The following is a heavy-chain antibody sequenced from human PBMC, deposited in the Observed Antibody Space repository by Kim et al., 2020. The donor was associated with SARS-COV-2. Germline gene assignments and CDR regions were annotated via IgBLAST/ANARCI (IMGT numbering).Heavy chain of an antibody. CDR3: AGDTDRAPYYFYYGMDV. D-gene: IGHD2-21*01. Sequence: GGSLRLSCAASGFSFSSYGMTWVRQAPGKGLDWVSSISRSGEYTYYADLVKGRFTISRDNSKNTLYLQMNSLRAEDTAVYYCAGDTDRAPYYFYYGMDVWGQGTTVTVSS. CDR2: ISRSGEYT. CDR1: GFSFSSYG. J-gene: IGHJ6*02. V-gene: IGHV3-23*01.